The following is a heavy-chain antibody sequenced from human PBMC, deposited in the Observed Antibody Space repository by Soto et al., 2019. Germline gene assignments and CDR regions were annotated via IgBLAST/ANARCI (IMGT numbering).Heavy chain of an antibody. CDR1: GFTFDDYA. CDR3: AKGHNSSGWSRWDYFDY. D-gene: IGHD6-19*01. V-gene: IGHV3-9*01. Sequence: GGSLRLSCAASGFTFDDYAMHWVRQAPGKGLEWVSGISWNSGSIGYADSVKGRFTISRDNAKNSLYLQMNSLRAEDTALYYCAKGHNSSGWSRWDYFDYWGQGTLVTVYS. CDR2: ISWNSGSI. J-gene: IGHJ4*02.